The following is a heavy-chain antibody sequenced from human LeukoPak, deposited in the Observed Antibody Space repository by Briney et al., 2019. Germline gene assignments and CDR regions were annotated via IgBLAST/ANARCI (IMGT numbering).Heavy chain of an antibody. CDR1: GFTFSTDA. D-gene: IGHD1-26*01. CDR2: ISDSGDRT. Sequence: GGSLRLSCAVSGFTFSTDAMSWVRQAPGKGREWVSAISDSGDRTYYADSVKGRFTISRDNSKNTLYLRLNSLRADDTALYYSANLMVGAYYFHYWGQGTLVTVSS. V-gene: IGHV3-23*01. J-gene: IGHJ4*02. CDR3: ANLMVGAYYFHY.